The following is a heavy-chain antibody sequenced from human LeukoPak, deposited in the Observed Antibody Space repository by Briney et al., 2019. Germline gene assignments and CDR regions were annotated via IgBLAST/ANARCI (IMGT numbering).Heavy chain of an antibody. CDR2: INSNSCCP. CDR3: ARPLYSLVALPPPMRTGQYGLDV. V-gene: IGHV1-2*02. D-gene: IGHD2-2*01. J-gene: IGHJ6*02. CDR1: VYTFTGYY. Sequence: ASVKVSCKASVYTFTGYYIHWVRQPPAQGREGVGWINSNSCCPHYAQNFQGRVTMTSDTPISTAHLELNRLSSADTAVYYCARPLYSLVALPPPMRTGQYGLDVWGQGTTVIVSS.